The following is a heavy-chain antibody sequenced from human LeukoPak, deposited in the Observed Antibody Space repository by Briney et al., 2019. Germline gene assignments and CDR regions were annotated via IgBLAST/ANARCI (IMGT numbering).Heavy chain of an antibody. CDR3: AKDLRRSEMLYFEEPRPAQYHYSGMDV. J-gene: IGHJ6*02. V-gene: IGHV3-30*18. CDR2: VSYDRRHR. CDR1: GFTFSTYG. Sequence: QAGGSLTLSCAASGFTFSTYGMHWVRQAPGKGLEWVAVVSYDRRHRDYADFVKGRLTISRDNSKNTVYLQLDSLRAEDTAVYYCAKDLRRSEMLYFEEPRPAQYHYSGMDVWGQGTTVTVSS. D-gene: IGHD2-8*01.